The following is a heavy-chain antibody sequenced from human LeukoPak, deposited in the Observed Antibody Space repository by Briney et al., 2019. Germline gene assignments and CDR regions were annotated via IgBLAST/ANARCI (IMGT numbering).Heavy chain of an antibody. Sequence: SVKVSCKASGYTFTSYGISWVRQAPGQGLEWMGRIIPILGIANYAQKFQGRVSITADKSTSPAYMELSSLRSEDTAVYYCARDGDGGNSDYWGQGTLVTVSS. J-gene: IGHJ4*02. CDR1: GYTFTSYG. V-gene: IGHV1-69*04. CDR3: ARDGDGGNSDY. D-gene: IGHD4-23*01. CDR2: IIPILGIA.